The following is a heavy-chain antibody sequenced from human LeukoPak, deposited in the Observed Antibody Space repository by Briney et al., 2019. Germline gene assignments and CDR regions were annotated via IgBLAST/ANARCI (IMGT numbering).Heavy chain of an antibody. D-gene: IGHD5-12*01. CDR3: TTEPWLRSYYFDY. Sequence: GGSLRLSCAASGFTFSNAWMSWVRQAPGKGLEWVGRIKSKTDGGTTDYAAPVKGRFTISRDDSKNTLYLQMNSLKTEDTAVYYCTTEPWLRSYYFDYWGQGTLVTVSS. CDR1: GFTFSNAW. J-gene: IGHJ4*02. CDR2: IKSKTDGGTT. V-gene: IGHV3-15*01.